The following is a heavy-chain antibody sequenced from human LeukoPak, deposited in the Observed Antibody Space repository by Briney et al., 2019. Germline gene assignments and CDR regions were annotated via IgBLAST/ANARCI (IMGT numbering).Heavy chain of an antibody. CDR3: ASAIYDYVWGSYRSGYYFDY. D-gene: IGHD3-16*02. J-gene: IGHJ4*02. CDR2: IYYSGST. CDR1: GGSISSYY. Sequence: PSETLSLTCTVSGGSISSYYWSWIRHPPGKGLGWIGYIYYSGSTNYNPSLKSRVTISVDTSKNQFSLKLSSVTAADTAVYYCASAIYDYVWGSYRSGYYFDYWGQGTLVTVSS. V-gene: IGHV4-59*01.